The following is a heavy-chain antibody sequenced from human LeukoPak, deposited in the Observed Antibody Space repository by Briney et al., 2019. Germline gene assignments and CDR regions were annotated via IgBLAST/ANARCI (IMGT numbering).Heavy chain of an antibody. CDR1: GFTFSSCS. CDR3: AGGPYDFWSGYYTIDY. J-gene: IGHJ4*02. Sequence: GGSLRLSCAASGFTFSSCSMNWVRQAPGKGLEWVSYISSSSSTIYYADSVKGRFTISRDNAKNSLYLQMNSLRAEDTAVYYCAGGPYDFWSGYYTIDYWGQGTLVTVSS. CDR2: ISSSSSTI. V-gene: IGHV3-48*01. D-gene: IGHD3-3*01.